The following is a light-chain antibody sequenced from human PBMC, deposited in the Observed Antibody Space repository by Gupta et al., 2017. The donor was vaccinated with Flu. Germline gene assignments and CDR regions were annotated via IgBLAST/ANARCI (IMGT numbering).Light chain of an antibody. J-gene: IGKJ1*01. CDR2: AAS. CDR3: QQSYSTPWT. Sequence: DIQMTQSPSSLSASVGDRVTITCRASQSISSYLNWYQQKPGKAPKLLIYAASSLQSGVPSRFSGSGSGTGFTLTISSLQPEDFATYYCQQSYSTPWTFGQGTXVEIK. CDR1: QSISSY. V-gene: IGKV1-39*01.